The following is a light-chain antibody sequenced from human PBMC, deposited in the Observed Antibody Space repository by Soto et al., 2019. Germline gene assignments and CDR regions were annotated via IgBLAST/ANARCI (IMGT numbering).Light chain of an antibody. Sequence: EIVLTQSPGTLSLSPGEGATLSCRASQSVSNSNLAWYQQKPGQAPRLLVYAASSRATGIPARFSGSGSGTDFTLTISRLEPEDFAVYYCQQYGSPRGTFGQGTKVKIK. J-gene: IGKJ1*01. CDR1: QSVSNSN. CDR2: AAS. CDR3: QQYGSPRGT. V-gene: IGKV3-20*01.